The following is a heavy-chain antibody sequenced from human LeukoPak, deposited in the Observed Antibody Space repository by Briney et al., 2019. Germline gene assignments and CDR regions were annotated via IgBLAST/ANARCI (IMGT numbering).Heavy chain of an antibody. D-gene: IGHD6-19*01. CDR1: GFTFSSYS. CDR2: ISSSSSYI. Sequence: GSLRLSCAASGFTFSSYSMNWVSQAPGKGLEWVSSISSSSSYIYYADSVKGRFTISRDNDKNSLYLQMNRLRAEDTAVYYCARDSIEAVAGGYYYMDVWGKGTTVTVSS. V-gene: IGHV3-21*01. CDR3: ARDSIEAVAGGYYYMDV. J-gene: IGHJ6*03.